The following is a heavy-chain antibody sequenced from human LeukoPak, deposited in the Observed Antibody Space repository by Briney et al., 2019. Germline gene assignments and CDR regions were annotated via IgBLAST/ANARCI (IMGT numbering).Heavy chain of an antibody. Sequence: SETLSLTCTVSGGSISSSNYYWGWIRQPPGKGLEWIGSIYYSGSTYYSPSLKSRVTISVDTSKNQFSLKVTSVTAADTAVYYCASAYYDILGGHFDYWGQGTLVTVSS. J-gene: IGHJ4*02. CDR2: IYYSGST. V-gene: IGHV4-39*07. CDR1: GGSISSSNYY. D-gene: IGHD3-9*01. CDR3: ASAYYDILGGHFDY.